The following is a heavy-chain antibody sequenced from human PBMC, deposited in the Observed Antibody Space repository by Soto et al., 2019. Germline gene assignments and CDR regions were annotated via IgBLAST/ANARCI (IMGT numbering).Heavy chain of an antibody. D-gene: IGHD3-3*01. V-gene: IGHV4-59*01. CDR2: IYYSGST. CDR3: ARDQVLRFLEWFTPTYYYYYGMDV. J-gene: IGHJ6*02. Sequence: PSETLSLTCTVSGGSISSYYWSWIRQPPGKGLEWIGYIYYSGSTNYNPSLKSRVTISVDTSKNQFSLKLSSVTAADTAVYYCARDQVLRFLEWFTPTYYYYYGMDVWGQGTTVTVSS. CDR1: GGSISSYY.